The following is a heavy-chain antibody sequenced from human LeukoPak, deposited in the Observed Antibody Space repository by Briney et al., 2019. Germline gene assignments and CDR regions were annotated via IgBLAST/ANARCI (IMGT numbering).Heavy chain of an antibody. V-gene: IGHV4-39*07. D-gene: IGHD6-13*01. J-gene: IGHJ4*02. Sequence: SETLSLTCTVSGGSISSSSYYWGWIRQPPGKGLEWIGSIYYSGSTYYNPSLKSRVTISVDTSKNQFSLKLSSVTAADTAVYYCARPCIAAAGYYFDYWGQGTLVTVSS. CDR2: IYYSGST. CDR3: ARPCIAAAGYYFDY. CDR1: GGSISSSSYY.